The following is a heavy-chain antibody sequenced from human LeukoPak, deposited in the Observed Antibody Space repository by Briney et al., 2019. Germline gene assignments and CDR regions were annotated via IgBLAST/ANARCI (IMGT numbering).Heavy chain of an antibody. CDR1: GFTFSTYS. Sequence: KTGGSLRLSCAASGFTFSTYSMNWVRQAPGKGLEWVSSLSSSSTYVYYADSVKGRFTISRDNAKNSLYLQMNSLSAEDTAVYYCARVRCSGGGCFYNFDYWGQGSLVTVSS. D-gene: IGHD2-15*01. J-gene: IGHJ4*02. CDR2: LSSSSTYV. CDR3: ARVRCSGGGCFYNFDY. V-gene: IGHV3-21*01.